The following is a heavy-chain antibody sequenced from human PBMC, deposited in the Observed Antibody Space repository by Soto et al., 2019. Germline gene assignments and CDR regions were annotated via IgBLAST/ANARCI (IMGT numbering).Heavy chain of an antibody. D-gene: IGHD3-16*01. CDR2: IYPGDSDS. CDR3: ARHASSCIITYEYYAVDV. Sequence: GESLKISCKASGYSFSTYWIGWVRQMPGKGLDWMGIIYPGDSDSRYNPSFQGHVTLSADKSISTAYLQWSSLRASDSAIYYCARHASSCIITYEYYAVDVCGPGITVTVSS. J-gene: IGHJ6*02. CDR1: GYSFSTYW. V-gene: IGHV5-51*01.